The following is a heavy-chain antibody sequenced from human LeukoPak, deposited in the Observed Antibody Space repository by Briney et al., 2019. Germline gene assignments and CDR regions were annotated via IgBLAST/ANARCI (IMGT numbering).Heavy chain of an antibody. J-gene: IGHJ4*02. CDR2: IRSKAYGGTT. CDR1: GFTFGDYA. V-gene: IGHV3-49*04. D-gene: IGHD5-18*01. CDR3: TRYVDTELWLLPDY. Sequence: GGSLRLSCTASGFTFGDYAMSWVRQAPGKGLEWVGFIRSKAYGGTTEYAASVKGRFTISRDDSKSIAYLQMNSLKTEDTAVYYCTRYVDTELWLLPDYWGQGTLVTVPS.